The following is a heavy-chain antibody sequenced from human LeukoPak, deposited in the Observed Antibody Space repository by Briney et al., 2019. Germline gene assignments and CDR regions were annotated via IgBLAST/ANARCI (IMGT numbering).Heavy chain of an antibody. Sequence: GRSLRLSCAASGFTFSSYAMHWVRQAPGKGLEWVAVISYDGSNKYYADSVKGRFTISRDNSKNTLYLQMNSLRAEDTAVYYCARDREYQLLENWFDHWGQGTLVTVSS. D-gene: IGHD2-2*01. CDR2: ISYDGSNK. J-gene: IGHJ5*02. CDR3: ARDREYQLLENWFDH. CDR1: GFTFSSYA. V-gene: IGHV3-30-3*01.